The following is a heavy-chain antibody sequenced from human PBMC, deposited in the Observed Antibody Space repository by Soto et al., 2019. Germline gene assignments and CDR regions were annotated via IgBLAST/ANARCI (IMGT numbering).Heavy chain of an antibody. CDR1: GFTFSSYA. Sequence: GGSLRLSCSASGFTFSSYAMHWVRQAPGKGLEYVSAISSNGGSTYYADSVKGRFTISRDNSKNTLYLQMSSLRAEVTAVYYCVKALRYFDWLPGFDYWGQGTLVTVSS. CDR2: ISSNGGST. CDR3: VKALRYFDWLPGFDY. V-gene: IGHV3-64D*06. J-gene: IGHJ4*02. D-gene: IGHD3-9*01.